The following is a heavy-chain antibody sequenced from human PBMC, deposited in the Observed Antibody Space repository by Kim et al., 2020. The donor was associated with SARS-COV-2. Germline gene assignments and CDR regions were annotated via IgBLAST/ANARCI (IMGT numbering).Heavy chain of an antibody. CDR2: IIPILGIA. D-gene: IGHD3-22*01. CDR1: GGTFSSYA. V-gene: IGHV1-69*04. Sequence: SVKVSCKASGGTFSSYAISWVRQAPGQGLEWMGRIIPILGIANYAQKFQGRVTITPDKSTSTAYMELSSLRSEDTAVYYCARSYYYDSSGYRALPFDYWGQGTLVTVSS. J-gene: IGHJ4*02. CDR3: ARSYYYDSSGYRALPFDY.